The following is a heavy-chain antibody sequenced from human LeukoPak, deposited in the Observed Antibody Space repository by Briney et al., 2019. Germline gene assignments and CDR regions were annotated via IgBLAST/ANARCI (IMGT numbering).Heavy chain of an antibody. J-gene: IGHJ5*02. CDR2: FGGTGGST. V-gene: IGHV3-23*01. Sequence: GGSLRLSCAASGFTFSNYAMSWVRQAPGKGLEWVSAFGGTGGSTYYADSVKGRFTVSRDNSKNTLYLQMNSLRAEDTAVYYCAKYFVRGGYWFDPRGRGNLVTVSS. D-gene: IGHD3-10*01. CDR1: GFTFSNYA. CDR3: AKYFVRGGYWFDP.